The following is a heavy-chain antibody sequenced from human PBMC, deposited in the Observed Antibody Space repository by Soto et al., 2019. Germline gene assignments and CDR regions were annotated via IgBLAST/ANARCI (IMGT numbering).Heavy chain of an antibody. Sequence: GASVKVSCKASGYTFTSYDINWVRQATGQGLEWMGWMNPNSGNTGYAQKFQGRVTMTRNTSISTAYMELSSLRSEDTAVYYCARYQYYDFWSGYYEENYYMDVWGKGTTVTVSS. CDR3: ARYQYYDFWSGYYEENYYMDV. J-gene: IGHJ6*03. CDR2: MNPNSGNT. CDR1: GYTFTSYD. V-gene: IGHV1-8*01. D-gene: IGHD3-3*01.